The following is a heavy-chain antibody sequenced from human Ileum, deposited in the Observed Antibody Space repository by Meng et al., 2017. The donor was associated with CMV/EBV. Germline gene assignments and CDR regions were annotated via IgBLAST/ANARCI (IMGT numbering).Heavy chain of an antibody. J-gene: IGHJ4*02. V-gene: IGHV4-28*01. D-gene: IGHD2-2*01. CDR3: ARHRCSTTSCYVDY. Sequence: VSGYSISSSNWWGWIRKPTGKGLEWIGYIYYSGTTYYNPSLKSRVTMSVDTSKNQFSLKLSSVTAVDMAVYYCARHRCSTTSCYVDYWGQGTLVTVSS. CDR1: GYSISSSNW. CDR2: IYYSGTT.